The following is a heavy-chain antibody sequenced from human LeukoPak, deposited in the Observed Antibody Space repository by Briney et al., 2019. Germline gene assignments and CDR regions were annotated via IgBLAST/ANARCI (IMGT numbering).Heavy chain of an antibody. Sequence: MTSETLSLTCTVSGGSISSYYWGWIRQPPGKGLEWIGSIYYSGSTYYNPSLKSRVTISVDTSKNQFSLKLSSVTAADTAVYYCARTWVTSSSWYGQNPYTFDPWGQGTLVTVSS. CDR1: GGSISSYY. D-gene: IGHD6-13*01. V-gene: IGHV4-39*01. CDR2: IYYSGST. CDR3: ARTWVTSSSWYGQNPYTFDP. J-gene: IGHJ5*02.